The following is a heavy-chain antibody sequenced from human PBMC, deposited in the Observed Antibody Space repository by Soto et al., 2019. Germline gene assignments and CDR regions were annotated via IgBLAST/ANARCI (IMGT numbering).Heavy chain of an antibody. D-gene: IGHD5-12*01. J-gene: IGHJ4*02. CDR2: TYYRSKWYN. Sequence: SPTLSLTCAISGDSVSSNSAAWNWIRKSPSRGLEWLGRTYYRSKWYNDYAVSVKSRITINPDTSKNQFSLQLNSVTPEDTAVYYCASEYSGYDYRVFDYWGQGTLVTVSS. CDR1: GDSVSSNSAA. CDR3: ASEYSGYDYRVFDY. V-gene: IGHV6-1*01.